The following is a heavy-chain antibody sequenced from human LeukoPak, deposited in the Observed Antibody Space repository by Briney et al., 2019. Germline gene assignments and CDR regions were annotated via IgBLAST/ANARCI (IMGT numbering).Heavy chain of an antibody. D-gene: IGHD6-19*01. CDR2: IYYSGST. Sequence: SETLSLTCTVSGGSISSYYWNWIRQPPGKGLEWIGYIYYSGSTKYNPSLKSRVTISVDTSKNQFSLNLSTVTAADTAVYYCASKLTAVAGYFDCWGQGTLVTVSS. V-gene: IGHV4-59*12. J-gene: IGHJ4*02. CDR1: GGSISSYY. CDR3: ASKLTAVAGYFDC.